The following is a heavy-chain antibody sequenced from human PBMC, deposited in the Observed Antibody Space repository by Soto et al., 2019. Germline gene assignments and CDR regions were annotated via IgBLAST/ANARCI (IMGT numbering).Heavy chain of an antibody. D-gene: IGHD2-2*01. V-gene: IGHV3-30-3*01. CDR2: ISYDGSNT. CDR1: GVTFSTYA. J-gene: IGHJ4*02. CDR3: ARDQGRSTTCKLDY. Sequence: PGGSLRLSCAVSGVTFSTYAMHWVRQAPGKGLEWVAVISYDGSNTDYADSVKGRFTISRDNMLYLQMNSLRAEDTAVYYGARDQGRSTTCKLDYWGQGTLVTVSS.